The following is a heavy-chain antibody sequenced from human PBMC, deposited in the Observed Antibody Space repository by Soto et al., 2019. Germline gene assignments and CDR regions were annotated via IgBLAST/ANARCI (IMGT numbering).Heavy chain of an antibody. J-gene: IGHJ4*02. CDR1: GFSLSTSGVS. D-gene: IGHD2-2*01. Sequence: QITLKESGPTLVKPTQTLTLTCTFPGFSLSTSGVSVGWIRQPPGKALQWLALIYWNDDKRYSPSLKTRLTITQETYKNQVVLTMTNMDPVDTATYYCANRLCSRGQIDYWGQGTLVTVSS. CDR2: IYWNDDK. V-gene: IGHV2-5*01. CDR3: ANRLCSRGQIDY.